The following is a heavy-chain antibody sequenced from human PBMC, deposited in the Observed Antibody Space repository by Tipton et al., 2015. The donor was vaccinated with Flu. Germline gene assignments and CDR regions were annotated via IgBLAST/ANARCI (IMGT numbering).Heavy chain of an antibody. CDR2: IYHTGNT. J-gene: IGHJ4*02. CDR3: ARGSSGGYSYGSEGDY. V-gene: IGHV4-38-2*02. CDR1: GYFIGSGYY. Sequence: TLSLTCSVSGYFIGSGYYWGWIRQPPGKGLEWIGNIYHTGNTYYNPSLKSRVTISVDRSKNQFSLNLKSVTAADTAVYYCARGSSGGYSYGSEGDYWGQGTLVTVSS. D-gene: IGHD5-18*01.